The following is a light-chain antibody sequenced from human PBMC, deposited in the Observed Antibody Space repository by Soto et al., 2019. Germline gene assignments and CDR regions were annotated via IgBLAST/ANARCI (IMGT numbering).Light chain of an antibody. Sequence: ELVLTQSPGTLSLSPGEGATLSCRASQGVSSSYLAWYQHKPGQAPRLLIYGASSRASGIPDRFSGSGSGTDFTLTINSLEPADFAVYYCQQYGASVTFGPGTKVDLK. J-gene: IGKJ3*01. CDR1: QGVSSSY. CDR2: GAS. CDR3: QQYGASVT. V-gene: IGKV3-20*01.